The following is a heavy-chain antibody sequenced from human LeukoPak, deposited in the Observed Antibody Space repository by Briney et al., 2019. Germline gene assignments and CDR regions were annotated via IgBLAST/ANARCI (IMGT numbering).Heavy chain of an antibody. J-gene: IGHJ4*02. Sequence: SETLSLTCTVSGYSISSGYYWGWIRQPPGKGLEWIGSIYHSGSTYYNPSLKSRVTISVDTSKNQFSLKLSSVTAADTAVYYCASYYYDSSGYLYFDYWGQGTLVTVSS. V-gene: IGHV4-38-2*02. D-gene: IGHD3-22*01. CDR1: GYSISSGYY. CDR3: ASYYYDSSGYLYFDY. CDR2: IYHSGST.